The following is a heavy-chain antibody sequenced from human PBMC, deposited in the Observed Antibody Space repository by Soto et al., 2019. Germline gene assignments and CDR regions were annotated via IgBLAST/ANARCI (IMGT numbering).Heavy chain of an antibody. CDR3: ARGKDGRRAGTYYVDMDV. CDR2: IKQDGSEK. Sequence: EEQLVESGGGLVQPGGSLRLSCAASGFSISDYWMTWVRQAPGKGLDWVANIKQDGSEKFYVDSLKGRFTISRDNAKNSVYLLMNSLRADDTAVYYCARGKDGRRAGTYYVDMDVWGKGTTVTLSS. J-gene: IGHJ6*03. V-gene: IGHV3-7*01. D-gene: IGHD1-1*01. CDR1: GFSISDYW.